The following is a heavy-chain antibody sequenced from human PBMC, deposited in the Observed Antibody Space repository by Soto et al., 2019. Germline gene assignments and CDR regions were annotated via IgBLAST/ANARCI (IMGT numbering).Heavy chain of an antibody. CDR2: VSPHSSNT. J-gene: IGHJ4*02. Sequence: PVGSLRLSCLASVFTFYSFGINWFLQAPGKGLEWVAGVSPHSSNTYYADSVRGRLIISRDDSRKTVSLDMNSLRGEESAVYYCETEREKHPWNFDYWGQGTVVTVSS. D-gene: IGHD1-1*01. V-gene: IGHV3-23*01. CDR3: ETEREKHPWNFDY. CDR1: VFTFYSFG.